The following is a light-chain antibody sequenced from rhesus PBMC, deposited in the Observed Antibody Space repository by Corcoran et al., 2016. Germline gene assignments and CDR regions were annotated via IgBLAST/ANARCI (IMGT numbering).Light chain of an antibody. CDR2: DVS. V-gene: IGLV2-32*02. Sequence: QAALTQPRSVSGSPGQSVTISCTGTSSDIGGYNYVSWYQQHPGTAPKLMIYDVSKRPSGVSDRFSGSKYGNTASLTLSGLQAEDEADYYCSSYAGSNTFDVFGSGTNLTVL. CDR3: SSYAGSNTFDV. J-gene: IGLJ6*01. CDR1: SSDIGGYNY.